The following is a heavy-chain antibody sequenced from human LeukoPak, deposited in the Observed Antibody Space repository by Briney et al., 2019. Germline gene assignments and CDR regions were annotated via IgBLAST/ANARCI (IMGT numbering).Heavy chain of an antibody. CDR1: GFTFSSSA. J-gene: IGHJ4*02. CDR2: ISGGAGST. CDR3: AKVRNSGWYPSGFDY. D-gene: IGHD6-19*01. Sequence: GGSLRLSCAASGFTFSSSAMSWVRQAPGKGLEWVSAISGGAGSTYYADSVKGRFTISRDNSKNTLYLQMNSLRVEDTAVYYCAKVRNSGWYPSGFDYWGQGTLVTVSS. V-gene: IGHV3-23*01.